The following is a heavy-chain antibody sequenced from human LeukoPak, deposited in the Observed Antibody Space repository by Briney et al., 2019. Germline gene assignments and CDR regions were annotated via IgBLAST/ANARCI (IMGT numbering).Heavy chain of an antibody. CDR1: GYTFTSYA. CDR2: INAGNGNT. J-gene: IGHJ4*02. D-gene: IGHD6-19*01. CDR3: SCYIAVAGTELELDY. V-gene: IGHV1-3*01. Sequence: GASVKVSCEASGYTFTSYAMHWARQAPGQGLEWMGWINAGNGNTKYSQKFQGRVTITRDTSASTAYMELSSLRSEDTAVYYCSCYIAVAGTELELDYWGQGTLVTVSS.